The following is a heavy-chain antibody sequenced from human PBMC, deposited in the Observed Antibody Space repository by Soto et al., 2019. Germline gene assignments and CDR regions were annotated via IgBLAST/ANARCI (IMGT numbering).Heavy chain of an antibody. CDR1: GFTFSTYG. CDR2: IWYDGSKI. V-gene: IGHV3-30*02. D-gene: IGHD3-22*01. CDR3: AKDQSPGITMIVAVSPIDY. J-gene: IGHJ4*02. Sequence: AGGSLRLSCAASGFTFSTYGMHWVRQAPGKGLEWVAVIWYDGSKIYYADSVKGRFTISRDNSKNTLYLQMNSLRAEDTAVYYCAKDQSPGITMIVAVSPIDYWGQGTLVTVSS.